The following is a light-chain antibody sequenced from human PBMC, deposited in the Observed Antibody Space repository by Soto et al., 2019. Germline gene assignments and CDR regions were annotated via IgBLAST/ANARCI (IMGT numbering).Light chain of an antibody. J-gene: IGKJ5*01. V-gene: IGKV1-33*01. CDR3: QHYDHLPIT. Sequence: DIPITQSPSSLSASVGDRVTITCQASQDITNYLNWYQQKPGKAPRLLLYDASSLETGVPSRFSGSGSGTDFTFTISSLQPEDIATYYCQHYDHLPITFGQGTRLEIK. CDR1: QDITNY. CDR2: DAS.